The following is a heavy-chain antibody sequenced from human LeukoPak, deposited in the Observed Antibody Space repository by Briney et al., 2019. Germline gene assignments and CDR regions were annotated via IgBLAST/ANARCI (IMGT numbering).Heavy chain of an antibody. CDR2: FSDVT. CDR3: AKDWYDY. V-gene: IGHV3-23*01. D-gene: IGHD3-3*01. J-gene: IGHJ4*02. Sequence: GGSLRLSCVASGFTFSGYPMIWVRQAPGEGLEYVSVFSDVTHYADSVKGRFTISRDNSKNTLYLQMNSLRVEDTAIYYCAKDWYDYWGQGTLVTVSS. CDR1: GFTFSGYP.